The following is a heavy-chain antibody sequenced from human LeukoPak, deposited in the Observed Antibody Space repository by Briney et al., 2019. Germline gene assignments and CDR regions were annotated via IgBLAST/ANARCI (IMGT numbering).Heavy chain of an antibody. CDR2: ISAGSSTI. CDR3: ARDNPIGFGQLSARDY. CDR1: GFTFSTYS. Sequence: GRSLRLSCAASGFTFSTYSMNWVRQAPGKGLEWVSYISAGSSTIYYADSVRGRFTISRDNAKNSLYLQMNSLRDEDTAVYYCARDNPIGFGQLSARDYWGQGTLVTVSS. V-gene: IGHV3-48*02. J-gene: IGHJ4*02. D-gene: IGHD3-10*01.